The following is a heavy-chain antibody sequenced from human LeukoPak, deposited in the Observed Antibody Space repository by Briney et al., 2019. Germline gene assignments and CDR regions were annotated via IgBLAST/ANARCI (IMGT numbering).Heavy chain of an antibody. J-gene: IGHJ4*02. V-gene: IGHV1-18*04. CDR1: GYTFTGYY. Sequence: ASVKVSCKASGYTFTGYYMHWVRQAPGQGLEWMGWISAYNGNTNYAQKFQGRVTMTTDTATSTAYMELRSLRSDDTAVYYCARGTNFGVIKPPPDYWGQGTLVTVSS. CDR2: ISAYNGNT. D-gene: IGHD3-3*01. CDR3: ARGTNFGVIKPPPDY.